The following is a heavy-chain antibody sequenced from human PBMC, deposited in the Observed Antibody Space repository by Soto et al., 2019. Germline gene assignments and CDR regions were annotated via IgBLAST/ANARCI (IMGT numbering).Heavy chain of an antibody. J-gene: IGHJ6*02. CDR3: ARENIAGAGGGGYYYYGMDC. V-gene: IGHV4-30-2*01. Sequence: PSETLSLTCAVSGGSISSGGYSWSWIRQPPGKGLEWIGYIYHSGNTYYNPSLKSRVTISVDRSKNQFSLKLSSVTAADTAVYYCARENIAGAGGGGYYYYGMDCWGQGTTVTVSS. CDR2: IYHSGNT. CDR1: GGSISSGGYS. D-gene: IGHD6-19*01.